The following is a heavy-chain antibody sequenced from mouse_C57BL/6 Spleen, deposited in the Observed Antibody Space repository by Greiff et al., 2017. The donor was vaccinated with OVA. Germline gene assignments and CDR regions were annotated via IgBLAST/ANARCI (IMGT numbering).Heavy chain of an antibody. J-gene: IGHJ4*01. CDR3: TSITTVVDYYAMDY. CDR1: GFNIKDYY. D-gene: IGHD1-1*01. Sequence: EVKLVESGAELVRPGASVKLSCTASGFNIKDYYMHWVKQRPEQGLEWIGRIDPEDGDTEYAPKFQGKATMTADTSSNTAYLQLSSLTSEDTAVYYCTSITTVVDYYAMDYWGQGTSVTVSS. V-gene: IGHV14-1*01. CDR2: IDPEDGDT.